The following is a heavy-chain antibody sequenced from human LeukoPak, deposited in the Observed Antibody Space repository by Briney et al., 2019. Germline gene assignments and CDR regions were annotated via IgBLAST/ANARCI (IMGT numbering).Heavy chain of an antibody. CDR2: MSGDATST. CDR3: AKRTSGSSWYSSDS. J-gene: IGHJ4*02. Sequence: QPGRSLRLSCAASGFTFSSFAMNWVRQAPGKGLEWVSTMSGDATSTYYADSVKGRFTISRDNSKTTLFLQMNSLRAEDTAVYYCAKRTSGSSWYSSDSWGQGTLVTVSS. CDR1: GFTFSSFA. V-gene: IGHV3-23*01. D-gene: IGHD6-13*01.